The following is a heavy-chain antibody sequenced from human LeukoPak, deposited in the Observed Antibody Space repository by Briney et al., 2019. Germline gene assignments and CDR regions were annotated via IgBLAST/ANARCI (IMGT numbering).Heavy chain of an antibody. D-gene: IGHD3-22*01. J-gene: IGHJ4*02. V-gene: IGHV3-21*01. CDR3: ARVWKAYYDSSGYDY. CDR2: ISSSSSYI. Sequence: GGSLRLSCAASGFALSGLSMNWVRQAPGKGLEWVSSISSSSSYIFHADSVKGRFTISRDNAKNTLYLQMNSLRAEDTAVYYCARVWKAYYDSSGYDYWGQGTLVTVSS. CDR1: GFALSGLS.